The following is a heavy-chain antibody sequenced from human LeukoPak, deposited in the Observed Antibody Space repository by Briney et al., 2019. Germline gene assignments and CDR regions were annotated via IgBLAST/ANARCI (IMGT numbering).Heavy chain of an antibody. CDR3: ARPVIPSAYQETYYMDV. Sequence: PGGSLRLSCAASGFIFSAYGMHWVRQGPGEGLEWVAYIRHDEGRIFYADFVRGRFTISRDDSKNTLYLQMHSLTTEDTGLYYCARPVIPSAYQETYYMDVWGKGTTVTVS. CDR1: GFIFSAYG. J-gene: IGHJ6*03. CDR2: IRHDEGRI. D-gene: IGHD3-16*01. V-gene: IGHV3-30*02.